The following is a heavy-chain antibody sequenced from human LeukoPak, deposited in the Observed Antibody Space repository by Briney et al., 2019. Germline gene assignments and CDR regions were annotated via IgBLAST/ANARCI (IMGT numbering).Heavy chain of an antibody. Sequence: PSETLSLTCAVYGGSFSGYYWSWIRQPPGKGLEWIGEINHSGSTNYNPSLKSRVTISVDTSKNQFSLKLSSVTAADTAVYYCASSRYWGKGTLVTVSS. D-gene: IGHD4-11*01. J-gene: IGHJ4*02. CDR2: INHSGST. V-gene: IGHV4-34*01. CDR1: GGSFSGYY. CDR3: ASSRY.